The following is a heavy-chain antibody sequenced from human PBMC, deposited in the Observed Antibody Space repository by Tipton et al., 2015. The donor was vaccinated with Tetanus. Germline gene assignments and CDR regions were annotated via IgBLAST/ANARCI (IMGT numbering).Heavy chain of an antibody. CDR2: IKQDGSEK. CDR1: GFTFSSYW. D-gene: IGHD1-1*01. V-gene: IGHV3-7*01. CDR3: ARENKYDTDAFDI. Sequence: AAPGFTFSSYWMSWVRQAPGKGLEWVANIKQDGSEKYYVDSVKGRFTISRDNAKNSLYLQMNSLRAEDTAVYYCARENKYDTDAFDIWGQGTMVTVSS. J-gene: IGHJ3*02.